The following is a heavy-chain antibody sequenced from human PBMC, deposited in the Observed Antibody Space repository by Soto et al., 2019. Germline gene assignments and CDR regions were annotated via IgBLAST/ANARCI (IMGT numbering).Heavy chain of an antibody. D-gene: IGHD3-22*01. CDR1: GYSFTSYW. CDR3: ARKAKGGYYYDSSGPWAFDI. J-gene: IGHJ3*02. Sequence: GESLKISCNGSGYSFTSYWIGWVRQMPGKGLEWMGIIYPGDSDTRYSPSFQGQVTISADKSISTAYLQWSSLKASDTAMYYCARKAKGGYYYDSSGPWAFDIWGQGTMVTVSS. CDR2: IYPGDSDT. V-gene: IGHV5-51*01.